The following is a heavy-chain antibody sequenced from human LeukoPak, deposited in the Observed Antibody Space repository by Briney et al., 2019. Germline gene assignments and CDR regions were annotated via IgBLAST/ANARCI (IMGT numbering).Heavy chain of an antibody. J-gene: IGHJ4*02. Sequence: GGSLRLSCAASGFTFSSYWMSWVRQAPGKGLEWVANIKQDGSEKYYVDSVKGRFTISRDNAKNSLYLQMNSLRAEDTAVYYCARGAYYYDSSGYYDYWGQGTLVTVSS. CDR3: ARGAYYYDSSGYYDY. D-gene: IGHD3-22*01. CDR2: IKQDGSEK. V-gene: IGHV3-7*01. CDR1: GFTFSSYW.